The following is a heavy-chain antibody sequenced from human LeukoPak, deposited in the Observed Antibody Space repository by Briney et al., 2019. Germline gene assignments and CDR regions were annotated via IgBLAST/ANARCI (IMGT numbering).Heavy chain of an antibody. CDR2: INPSGGST. V-gene: IGHV1-46*01. CDR1: GYIFTNYG. CDR3: ARGGSSSWFDAFDI. Sequence: EASVKVSCKASGYIFTNYGISWVRQAPGQGLEWMGIINPSGGSTSYAQKFQGRVTMTRDMSTSTVYMELSSLRSEDTAVYYCARGGSSSWFDAFDIWGQGTMVTVSS. D-gene: IGHD6-13*01. J-gene: IGHJ3*02.